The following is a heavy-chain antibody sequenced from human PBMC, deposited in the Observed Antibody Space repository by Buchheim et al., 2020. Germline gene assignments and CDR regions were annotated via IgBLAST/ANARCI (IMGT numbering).Heavy chain of an antibody. V-gene: IGHV3-23*01. D-gene: IGHD3-10*01. Sequence: EVQLLESGGNLVQPGGSLRLSCVASGFTFSNYAMSWVRQAPGKGLEWVSTFSNSGDKTYYADSVKGRFTISRDSSKNTLYLQMNSLRAEDTAVYYCAKHFDYGSGSNYATFDKWGQGTL. CDR1: GFTFSNYA. CDR2: FSNSGDKT. J-gene: IGHJ4*02. CDR3: AKHFDYGSGSNYATFDK.